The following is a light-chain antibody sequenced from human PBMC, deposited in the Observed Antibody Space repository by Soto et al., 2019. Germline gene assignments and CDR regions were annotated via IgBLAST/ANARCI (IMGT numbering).Light chain of an antibody. CDR3: QQRTNWPIT. CDR2: DVS. CDR1: RSVTTY. Sequence: GLNQSPATLSLSPGERATLSCRASRSVTTYFAWYQQKPGQAPRLLIYDVSNRAPAIPDRFSGSGSGTDFTLTISNVEPEDFAVYYCQQRTNWPITFGQGTRLEIK. V-gene: IGKV3-11*01. J-gene: IGKJ5*01.